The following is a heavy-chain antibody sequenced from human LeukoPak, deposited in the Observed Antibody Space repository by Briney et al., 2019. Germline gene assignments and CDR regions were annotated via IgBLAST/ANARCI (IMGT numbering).Heavy chain of an antibody. D-gene: IGHD2-15*01. CDR2: ISYDGNNG. CDR1: GFTFSTYG. Sequence: GGSLRLSCAASGFTFSTYGMHWVRQAPGKGLEWVAIISYDGNNGYYADSVKGRFTISRDNSKNTLYLQMNSLRTEDTAVYYCAKPRDIDSWAFDVWGQGTMVTVS. J-gene: IGHJ3*01. V-gene: IGHV3-30*18. CDR3: AKPRDIDSWAFDV.